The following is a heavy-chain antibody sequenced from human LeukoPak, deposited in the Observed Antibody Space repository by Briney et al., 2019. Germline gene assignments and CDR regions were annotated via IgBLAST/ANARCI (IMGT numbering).Heavy chain of an antibody. D-gene: IGHD3-10*01. J-gene: IGHJ6*04. CDR2: FDPEDGET. V-gene: IGHV1-24*01. CDR1: GYTLTELS. CDR3: ATGITMVRGGFGYYYGMDV. Sequence: ASVKVSCKVSGYTLTELSMHWVRQAPGKGREWMGGFDPEDGETIYAQKFQGRVTMNEDTSTDTAYMELSSLRSEDTAVYYCATGITMVRGGFGYYYGMDVWDKGTTVTVSS.